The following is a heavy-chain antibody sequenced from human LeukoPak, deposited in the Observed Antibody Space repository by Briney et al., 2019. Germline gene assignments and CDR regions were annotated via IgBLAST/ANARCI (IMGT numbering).Heavy chain of an antibody. Sequence: GGSPRLSCGGSGFRFSAFAMHWVRQPPGKGLEWVSGISWNSGSIGYADSVKGRFTISRDNAKNSLYLQMSSLRPDDTALYYCAKGRGYELPLDNWGQGTLVTVSS. J-gene: IGHJ4*02. CDR1: GFRFSAFA. CDR2: ISWNSGSI. CDR3: AKGRGYELPLDN. D-gene: IGHD5-12*01. V-gene: IGHV3-9*01.